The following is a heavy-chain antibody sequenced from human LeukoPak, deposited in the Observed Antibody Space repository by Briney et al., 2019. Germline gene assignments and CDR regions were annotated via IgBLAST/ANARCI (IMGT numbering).Heavy chain of an antibody. V-gene: IGHV4-4*07. Sequence: SETLSLTCTVSGGSISSYYWSWVRQPAGKGLEWIGRIYTSGSTNYNPSLKSRVTMSVDTSKNQFSLKLSSVTAADTAVYYCARDGGGSYYDYYYYGMDVWGQGTTVTVSS. CDR1: GGSISSYY. CDR3: ARDGGGSYYDYYYYGMDV. CDR2: IYTSGST. D-gene: IGHD1-26*01. J-gene: IGHJ6*02.